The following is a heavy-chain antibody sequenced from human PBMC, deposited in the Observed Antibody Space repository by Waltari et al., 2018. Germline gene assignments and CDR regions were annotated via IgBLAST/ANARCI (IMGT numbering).Heavy chain of an antibody. Sequence: QVQLQQWGAGLLKPSETLSLTCAVYGGSFSGYYWSWIRQPPGKGLEWIGEINHSGSTNYNPSLKSRVTISVETSKNQFSLKLSAVTAADKAVYYCARGGRGYSSSWENWFDPWGQGTLVTVSS. CDR1: GGSFSGYY. CDR2: INHSGST. V-gene: IGHV4-34*01. CDR3: ARGGRGYSSSWENWFDP. J-gene: IGHJ5*02. D-gene: IGHD6-13*01.